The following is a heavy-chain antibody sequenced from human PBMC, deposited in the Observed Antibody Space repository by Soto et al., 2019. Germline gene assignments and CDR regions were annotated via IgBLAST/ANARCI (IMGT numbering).Heavy chain of an antibody. CDR1: GFTFSSYA. Sequence: PGGSLRLSCAASGFTFSSYAMSWVRQAPGKGLEWVSAISGSGGSTYYADSVKGRFTISRDNSKNTLYLQMNSLRAEDTAVYYCAKDRGYSNYVRGTFDYWGQGTLVTVSS. J-gene: IGHJ4*02. V-gene: IGHV3-23*01. CDR3: AKDRGYSNYVRGTFDY. CDR2: ISGSGGST. D-gene: IGHD4-4*01.